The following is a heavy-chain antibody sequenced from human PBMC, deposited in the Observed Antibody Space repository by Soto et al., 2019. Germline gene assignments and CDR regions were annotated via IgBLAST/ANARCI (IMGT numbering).Heavy chain of an antibody. CDR2: IYHSGST. CDR1: GGSVSSTNW. CDR3: ARDRAVSARGSFDY. J-gene: IGHJ4*02. D-gene: IGHD6-19*01. Sequence: QVQLQESGPGLVEPSGTLSLTCAVSGGSVSSTNWWSWVRQPPGKGLEWIGEIYHSGSTYYNPALKSPVTITVNKSQNQFSLRLSSVTAADTAVYFCARDRAVSARGSFDYWGQGTLVTVSS. V-gene: IGHV4-4*02.